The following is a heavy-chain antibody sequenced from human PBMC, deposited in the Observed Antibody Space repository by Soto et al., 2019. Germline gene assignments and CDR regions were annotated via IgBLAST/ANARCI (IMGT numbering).Heavy chain of an antibody. D-gene: IGHD3-16*01. CDR3: ANSRGGTFLGYHGMDI. J-gene: IGHJ6*02. CDR1: GGTFSGRA. Sequence: QVQLVQSGPEVKKTGTSVKVSCKASGGTFSGRAISWVRQAPGQGLEWMGGIIPVFGRVNYAEKFQDRVTITADESTGTVYMELSSLRSEDTALYYCANSRGGTFLGYHGMDIWGQGTTVSVSS. CDR2: IIPVFGRV. V-gene: IGHV1-69*01.